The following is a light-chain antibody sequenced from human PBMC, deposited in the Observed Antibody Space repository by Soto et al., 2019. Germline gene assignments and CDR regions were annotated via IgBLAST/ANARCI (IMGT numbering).Light chain of an antibody. V-gene: IGLV1-51*01. Sequence: QSVLTQPPSVSAAPRQKVTISCSGSSSNIGNNYVSWYQQLPGTAPKLLIYDSNKRPSGIPDRFSGSKSGTSATLGITGLQTGDEADYYCGTWDSSLSAVVFGGGTQLTVL. CDR2: DSN. CDR3: GTWDSSLSAVV. J-gene: IGLJ2*01. CDR1: SSNIGNNY.